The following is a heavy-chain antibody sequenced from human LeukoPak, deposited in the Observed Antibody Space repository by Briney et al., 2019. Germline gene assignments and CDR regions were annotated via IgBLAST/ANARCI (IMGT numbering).Heavy chain of an antibody. CDR3: ASTMILTAPLSY. Sequence: ASVTVSCTASGYTFANYYMHWVRQAPGQGLEWMGIINPSGGSTNYAQKFQGRVTLTRDTSTNTVYMELSSLRSEDTAVYYCASTMILTAPLSYWGQGTLVTVSS. J-gene: IGHJ4*02. CDR1: GYTFANYY. CDR2: INPSGGST. D-gene: IGHD3-22*01. V-gene: IGHV1-46*01.